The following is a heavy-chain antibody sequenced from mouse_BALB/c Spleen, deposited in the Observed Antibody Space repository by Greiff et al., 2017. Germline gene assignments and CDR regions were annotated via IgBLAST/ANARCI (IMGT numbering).Heavy chain of an antibody. Sequence: QVQLQQSGAELVRPGVSVKISCKGSGYTFTDYAMHWVKQSHAKSLEWIGVISTYYGDASYNQKFKGKATMTVDKSSSTAYMELARLTSEDSAIYYCARGHDGYLDYWGQGTTLTVSS. CDR1: GYTFTDYA. V-gene: IGHV1S137*01. J-gene: IGHJ2*01. CDR2: ISTYYGDA. CDR3: ARGHDGYLDY. D-gene: IGHD2-3*01.